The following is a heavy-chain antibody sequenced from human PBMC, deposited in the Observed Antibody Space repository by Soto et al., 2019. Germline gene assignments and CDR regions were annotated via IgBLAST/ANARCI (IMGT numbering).Heavy chain of an antibody. J-gene: IGHJ4*02. Sequence: QVQLVESGGGVVQPGRSLRLSCAASGFTFYTYGMHWVRQAPGKGLEWVAVIWHDGGKKYYADSAKGRFTISRDNSKNTLFLQMNSLRAEDTAVYYCARDLGQGNGPFDYWGQGTLVTVSS. CDR2: IWHDGGKK. CDR1: GFTFYTYG. V-gene: IGHV3-33*01. D-gene: IGHD1-26*01. CDR3: ARDLGQGNGPFDY.